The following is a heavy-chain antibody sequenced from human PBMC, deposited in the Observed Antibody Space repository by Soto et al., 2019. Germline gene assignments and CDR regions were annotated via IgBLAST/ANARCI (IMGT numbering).Heavy chain of an antibody. CDR1: GYTFTGYY. J-gene: IGHJ4*02. CDR3: ARANSGDDDEFDY. CDR2: VSPNTGGT. Sequence: GASVKVSCKASGYTFTGYYIHWLRQSPGQGLEWMGWVSPNTGGTGYAQNFQGRVTMTRDTSITTAYMELSRLTCDDAAVYYCARANSGDDDEFDYWGQGTLVTVSS. D-gene: IGHD5-12*01. V-gene: IGHV1-2*02.